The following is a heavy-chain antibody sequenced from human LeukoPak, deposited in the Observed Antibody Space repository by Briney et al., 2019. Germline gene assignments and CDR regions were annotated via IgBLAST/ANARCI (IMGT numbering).Heavy chain of an antibody. V-gene: IGHV1-18*01. Sequence: ASVEVSCKASGYTFTSYGISWVRQAPGQGLEWMGWISTYNGNTNYAQKLQGRVTMTTDTSTSTAYMELRSLRSDDTAVYYCARDLGKRCSGGRCYYYNYYMDVWGKGTTVTISS. CDR1: GYTFTSYG. CDR3: ARDLGKRCSGGRCYYYNYYMDV. J-gene: IGHJ6*03. D-gene: IGHD2-15*01. CDR2: ISTYNGNT.